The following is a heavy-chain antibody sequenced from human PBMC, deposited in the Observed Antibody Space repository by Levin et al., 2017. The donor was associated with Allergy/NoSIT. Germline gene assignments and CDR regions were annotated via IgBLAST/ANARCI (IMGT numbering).Heavy chain of an antibody. CDR2: IYYSGST. CDR1: GGSVSSGSYY. Sequence: SETLSLTCTVSGGSVSSGSYYWSWIRQPPGKGLEWIGYIYYSGSTNYNPSLKSRVTISVDTSKNQFSLKLSSVTAADTAVYYCARDKGGSSSSRDYYYYYYYMDVWGKGTTVTVSS. J-gene: IGHJ6*03. V-gene: IGHV4-61*01. CDR3: ARDKGGSSSSRDYYYYYYYMDV. D-gene: IGHD6-6*01.